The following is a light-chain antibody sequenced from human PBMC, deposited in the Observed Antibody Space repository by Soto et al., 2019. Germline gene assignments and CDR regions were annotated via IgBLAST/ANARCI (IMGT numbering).Light chain of an antibody. CDR3: QQANSFPFI. CDR2: GAS. Sequence: FQMTQSPSSVSASVGDRVTITCRASQDIHTWLAWYHQKPGKAPKLLISGASSLQSGVPSRFSGSGSGTYFTLTISSLQPEDFATYYCQQANSFPFIFGPGTKVEIK. CDR1: QDIHTW. J-gene: IGKJ3*01. V-gene: IGKV1-12*01.